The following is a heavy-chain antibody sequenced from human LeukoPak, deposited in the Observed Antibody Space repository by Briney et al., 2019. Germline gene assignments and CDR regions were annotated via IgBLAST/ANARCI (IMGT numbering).Heavy chain of an antibody. CDR3: VSAIRGSPIDY. V-gene: IGHV3-7*01. CDR1: GFSFSNYW. D-gene: IGHD3-10*01. CDR2: IKTDGNET. J-gene: IGHJ4*02. Sequence: GGSLRLSCAASGFSFSNYWMGWARQAPGKGLACVANIKTDGNETYYVDSVKGRFTISRDNAKNSLFLQMNSLRAEGTAIYYCVSAIRGSPIDYWGQGTLVSVPS.